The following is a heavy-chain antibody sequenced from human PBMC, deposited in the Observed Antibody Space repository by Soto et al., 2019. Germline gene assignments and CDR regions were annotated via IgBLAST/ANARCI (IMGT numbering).Heavy chain of an antibody. CDR1: GYTFTSYG. CDR2: ISAHNGNT. Sequence: QVHLVQSGAEVKKPGASVKVSCKGSGYTFTSYGITWVRQAPGQGLEWMGWISAHNGNTDYAQKLQCRVTVTRDTSTSTAYMELRSLRSDDTAVYYCARGRDGDYWGQGALVTVSS. J-gene: IGHJ4*02. CDR3: ARGRDGDY. D-gene: IGHD6-6*01. V-gene: IGHV1-18*01.